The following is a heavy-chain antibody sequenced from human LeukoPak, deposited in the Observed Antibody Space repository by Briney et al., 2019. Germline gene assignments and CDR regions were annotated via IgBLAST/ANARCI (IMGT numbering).Heavy chain of an antibody. CDR2: INHSGTT. Sequence: SETLSLTCSVSGYSIRSGYYWGWIRQPPGKGLEWIGSINHSGTTYYNPSLKSRVTISVDTSKNQFSLKLSSVTAADTAVYYCARGGYYDSSGLGAFDIWGQGTMVTVSS. CDR3: ARGGYYDSSGLGAFDI. V-gene: IGHV4-38-2*02. J-gene: IGHJ3*02. CDR1: GYSIRSGYY. D-gene: IGHD3-22*01.